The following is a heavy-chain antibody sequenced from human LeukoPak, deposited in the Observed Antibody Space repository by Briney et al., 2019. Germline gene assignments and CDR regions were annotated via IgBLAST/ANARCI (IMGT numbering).Heavy chain of an antibody. CDR3: ARDRFGELFPHY. J-gene: IGHJ4*02. V-gene: IGHV3-74*01. D-gene: IGHD3-10*01. CDR1: GFTFSSYW. Sequence: GGSLRLSCAASGFTFSSYWMHWVRQAPGKGLVWVSRINSDGSSTTYADSVKGRFTISRDNAKNTLYLQMNSLRAEDTAVYYCARDRFGELFPHYWGQGTLVTVSS. CDR2: INSDGSST.